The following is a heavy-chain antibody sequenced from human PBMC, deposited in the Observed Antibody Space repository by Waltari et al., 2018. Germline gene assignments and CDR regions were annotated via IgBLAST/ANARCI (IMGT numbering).Heavy chain of an antibody. CDR3: AKDGAGGAFDY. CDR2: IYSGGSST. Sequence: EVQLLESGGGLVQPGGSLRLSCAASGFTFSSYAMGWVRQAPGKGLEWFSVIYSGGSSTYYADSVKGRFTISRDNSKNTLYLQMNSLRAEDTAVYYCAKDGAGGAFDYWGQGTLVTVSS. D-gene: IGHD2-8*02. J-gene: IGHJ4*02. CDR1: GFTFSSYA. V-gene: IGHV3-23*03.